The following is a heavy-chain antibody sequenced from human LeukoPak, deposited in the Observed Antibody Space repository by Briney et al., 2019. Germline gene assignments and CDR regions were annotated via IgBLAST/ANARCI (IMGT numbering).Heavy chain of an antibody. Sequence: GGSLRLSCAASGFTSSGSAMHWVRQASGKGLEWVGRIRSKANSYATAYAASVKGRFTISRDDSKNTAYLQMNSLKTEDTAVYYCSGDCSSTSCYLYYMDVWGKGTTVTVSS. V-gene: IGHV3-73*01. CDR3: SGDCSSTSCYLYYMDV. D-gene: IGHD2-2*01. CDR2: IRSKANSYAT. J-gene: IGHJ6*03. CDR1: GFTSSGSA.